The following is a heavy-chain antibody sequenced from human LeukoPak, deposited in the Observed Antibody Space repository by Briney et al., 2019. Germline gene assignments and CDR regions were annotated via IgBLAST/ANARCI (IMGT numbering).Heavy chain of an antibody. CDR3: ARDLRHAWITSAVAGRFDY. V-gene: IGHV1-18*01. J-gene: IGHJ4*02. Sequence: ASVKVSCKASGYTFTSYGVSWVRQAPGQGLEWMGWISAYNGNTNYAQKLQGRVTMTTDTSTSTAYMELRSLRSDDTAVYYCARDLRHAWITSAVAGRFDYWGQGTLVTVSS. D-gene: IGHD6-19*01. CDR2: ISAYNGNT. CDR1: GYTFTSYG.